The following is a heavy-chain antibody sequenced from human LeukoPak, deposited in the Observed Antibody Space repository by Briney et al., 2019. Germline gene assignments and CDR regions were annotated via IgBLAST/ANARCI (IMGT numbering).Heavy chain of an antibody. V-gene: IGHV1-3*03. J-gene: IGHJ4*02. CDR2: INAGNGDT. D-gene: IGHD3-10*01. Sequence: ASVKVSCKASGGTFSSYAISWVRQAPGQRLEWMGWINAGNGDTKYSQEFQDRVTITRDTSASTAYMELSSLTSDDMAVYYCARDRGGSGDFDYWGQGTLVTVSS. CDR1: GGTFSSYA. CDR3: ARDRGGSGDFDY.